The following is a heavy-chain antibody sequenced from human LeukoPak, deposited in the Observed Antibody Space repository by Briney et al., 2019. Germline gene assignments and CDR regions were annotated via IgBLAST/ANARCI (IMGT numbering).Heavy chain of an antibody. CDR1: GGSVSSGIHY. Sequence: SETLSLTCSVSGGSVSSGIHYWSWIRQPPGKGLEWIGCGHSGGRTSYNPSLKSRVTISVDTSNNHFSLKLTAVTSADTAVYFCAREEKLTDFWSGSYDSWGQGTPVMVSS. J-gene: IGHJ4*02. CDR3: AREEKLTDFWSGSYDS. V-gene: IGHV4-61*01. D-gene: IGHD3-3*01. CDR2: GHSGGRT.